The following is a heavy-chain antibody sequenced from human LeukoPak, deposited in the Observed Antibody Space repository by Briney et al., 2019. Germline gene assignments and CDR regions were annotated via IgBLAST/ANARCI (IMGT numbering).Heavy chain of an antibody. CDR1: GFTVSSNY. CDR2: IYSDGST. V-gene: IGHV3-53*01. Sequence: GGSLRLSCAASGFTVSSNYMSWVRQAPGKGPEWVSVIYSDGSTYYADSVKGRFTISRDTSKNTLYLQMNSLRTEDTAVYYCARDLAAGGTYPHYWGQGTLVTVSS. CDR3: ARDLAAGGTYPHY. J-gene: IGHJ4*02. D-gene: IGHD6-13*01.